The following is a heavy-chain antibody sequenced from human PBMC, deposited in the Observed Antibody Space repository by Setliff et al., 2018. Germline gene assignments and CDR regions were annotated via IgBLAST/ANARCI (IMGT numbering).Heavy chain of an antibody. V-gene: IGHV1-69*10. CDR3: ARSSLLSEQQSDAFDI. J-gene: IGHJ3*02. D-gene: IGHD6-13*01. CDR2: TIPILGIA. Sequence: SVKVSCKASGGTFSSYAISWVRQAPGQGLEWMGGTIPILGIANYAQKFQGRVTITADESTSTAYMELSSPGSEDTAVYYCARSSLLSEQQSDAFDIWGQGTMVTVSS. CDR1: GGTFSSYA.